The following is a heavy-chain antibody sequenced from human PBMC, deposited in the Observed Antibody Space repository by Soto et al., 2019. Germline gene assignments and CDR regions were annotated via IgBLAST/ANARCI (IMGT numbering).Heavy chain of an antibody. V-gene: IGHV1-69*02. Sequence: QVQLVQSGAEVKKPGSSVKVSCKASGGTFSSYTISWVRQAPGQGLEWMGRIIPILGIANYAQKFQGRVTITADKSTSTAYMELSSLRSEDTDVYYCARGLSEMATITGDAFDIWGQGTMVTVSS. CDR1: GGTFSSYT. CDR2: IIPILGIA. J-gene: IGHJ3*02. CDR3: ARGLSEMATITGDAFDI. D-gene: IGHD5-12*01.